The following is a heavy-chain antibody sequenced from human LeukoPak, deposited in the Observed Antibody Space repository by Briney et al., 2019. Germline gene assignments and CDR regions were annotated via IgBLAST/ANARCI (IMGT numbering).Heavy chain of an antibody. D-gene: IGHD4/OR15-4a*01. V-gene: IGHV3-7*01. CDR1: GFTFNSYW. Sequence: PGGSLRLSCAASGFTFNSYWMSWVRQAPGKGLEWVANIKQDGSEKYYVDSVKGRFTISRDNAKNSLYLQMNSLRAEDTAVYYCAGAGGCSPPRGSRSSYYGDVGEKGTRATVP. CDR3: AGAGGCSPPRGSRSSYYGDV. CDR2: IKQDGSEK. J-gene: IGHJ6*03.